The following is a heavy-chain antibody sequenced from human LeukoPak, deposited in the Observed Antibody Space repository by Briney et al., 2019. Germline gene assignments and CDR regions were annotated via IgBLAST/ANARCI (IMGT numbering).Heavy chain of an antibody. J-gene: IGHJ3*02. CDR2: IYSSGST. CDR3: ARPLATYYDFWSGYHDAFDI. D-gene: IGHD3-3*01. CDR1: GGSISSYY. V-gene: IGHV4-59*12. Sequence: SETLSLTCGVSGGSISSYYWSWIRQAPGKGLEWIGYIYSSGSTNYNPSLKGRLTISVDTSKNQFSLKLSSVTAADTAVYYCARPLATYYDFWSGYHDAFDIWGQGTMVTVSS.